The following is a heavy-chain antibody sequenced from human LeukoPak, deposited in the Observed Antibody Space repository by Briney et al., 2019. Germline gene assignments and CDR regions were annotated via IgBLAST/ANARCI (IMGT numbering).Heavy chain of an antibody. D-gene: IGHD1-26*01. Sequence: SETLSLTCTVSGGSIISHYWSWIRQPPGKGLEWIGYIYYSGSTNYNPSLKSRVTISVDTSKNQFSLKLSSVTAANTAVYYCARTRSGSLSYYGMDVWGQGTTVTVSS. V-gene: IGHV4-59*11. CDR3: ARTRSGSLSYYGMDV. J-gene: IGHJ6*02. CDR2: IYYSGST. CDR1: GGSIISHY.